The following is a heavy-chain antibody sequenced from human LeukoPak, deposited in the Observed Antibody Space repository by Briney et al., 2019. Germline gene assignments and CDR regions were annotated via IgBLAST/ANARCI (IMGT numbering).Heavy chain of an antibody. CDR2: IIPIFGTA. D-gene: IGHD6-19*01. J-gene: IGHJ6*02. V-gene: IGHV1-69*01. CDR3: ARGSGIAVAGYYYYGMDV. Sequence: GSSVKVSYKASGGTFSSYAISWVRQAPGQGLEWMGGIIPIFGTANYAQKFQGRVTITADESTSTAYMELSSLRSEDTAVYYCARGSGIAVAGYYYYGMDVWGQGTTVTVSS. CDR1: GGTFSSYA.